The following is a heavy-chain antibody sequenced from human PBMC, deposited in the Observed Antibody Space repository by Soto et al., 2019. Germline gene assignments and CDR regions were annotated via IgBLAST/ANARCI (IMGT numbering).Heavy chain of an antibody. J-gene: IGHJ4*02. V-gene: IGHV3-21*01. Sequence: GGSLRLSCAASGITFSSYFMNWVRQAPGKGLEWDSSISGTSSYIYYADSVKGRFTISRDNAKNSLYLQMNSLRAEDTAVYYCAPWDGSYSLRYWGQGTLVTVSS. CDR3: APWDGSYSLRY. CDR2: ISGTSSYI. D-gene: IGHD1-26*01. CDR1: GITFSSYF.